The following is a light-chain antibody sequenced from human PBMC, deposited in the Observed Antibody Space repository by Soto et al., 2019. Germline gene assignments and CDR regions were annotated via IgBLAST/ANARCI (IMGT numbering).Light chain of an antibody. V-gene: IGLV2-11*01. CDR2: DVS. Sequence: QSVLTQPRSVSGSPGQSVTISCTGTSSDVGGYNYVSWYQQHPGKAPKLMIYDVSKRPSGVPDRFSGSKSGNTDSLTISGLQAEDEADYYCCSYAGSYTLVFGGGTKLTVL. CDR3: CSYAGSYTLV. CDR1: SSDVGGYNY. J-gene: IGLJ2*01.